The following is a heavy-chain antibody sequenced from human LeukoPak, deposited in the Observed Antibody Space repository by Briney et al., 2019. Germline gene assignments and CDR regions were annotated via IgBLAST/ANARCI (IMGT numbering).Heavy chain of an antibody. Sequence: SETLSLTCTVSGGSISSSSYYWGWIRQPPGKGLEWIGSFYSSGSTYYNPSLKSRVTISVDRSKNQFSLKLSSVTAADTAVYYCAGNTYYYDRGRYYYVPLFDYWGQGTLVAVS. D-gene: IGHD3-22*01. J-gene: IGHJ4*02. CDR1: GGSISSSSYY. CDR3: AGNTYYYDRGRYYYVPLFDY. CDR2: FYSSGST. V-gene: IGHV4-39*07.